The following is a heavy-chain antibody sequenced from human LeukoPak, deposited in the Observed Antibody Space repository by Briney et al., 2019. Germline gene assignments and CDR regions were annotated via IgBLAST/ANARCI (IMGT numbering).Heavy chain of an antibody. CDR3: ARDGSGSYYGSFDY. J-gene: IGHJ4*02. Sequence: SETLSLTCTVSGGSISSYYWSWIRQPPGKGLEWIGYIYYSGSTNYNPSLKSRVTISVDTSKNQFSLRLSSVTAADTAVYYRARDGSGSYYGSFDYWGQGTLVSVSS. V-gene: IGHV4-59*01. CDR1: GGSISSYY. D-gene: IGHD1-26*01. CDR2: IYYSGST.